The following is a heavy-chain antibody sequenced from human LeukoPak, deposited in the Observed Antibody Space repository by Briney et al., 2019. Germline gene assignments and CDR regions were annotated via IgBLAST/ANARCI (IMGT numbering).Heavy chain of an antibody. J-gene: IGHJ4*02. Sequence: QTGGSLRLSCAASGFTFSSYAMSWVRQAPGKGLEWVSGISDGGGKTFYADSVKGRFTISRDNSKNTLYLQMNSLRAEDTALYYWGKELTYNYYSPMDFWGQGTLLTVSS. CDR3: GKELTYNYYSPMDF. CDR2: ISDGGGKT. V-gene: IGHV3-23*01. D-gene: IGHD1-20*01. CDR1: GFTFSSYA.